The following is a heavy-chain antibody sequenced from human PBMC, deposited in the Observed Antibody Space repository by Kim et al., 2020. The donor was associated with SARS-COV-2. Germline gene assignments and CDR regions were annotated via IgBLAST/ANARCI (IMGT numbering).Heavy chain of an antibody. D-gene: IGHD3-9*01. CDR3: ARGPSSYDILTGYPIAYFDY. CDR2: ISYDGSNK. CDR1: GFTFSSYG. V-gene: IGHV3-33*05. Sequence: GGSLRLSCAASGFTFSSYGMHWVRQAPGKGLEWVAVISYDGSNKYYADSVKGRFTISRDNSKNTLYLQMNSLRAEDTAVYYCARGPSSYDILTGYPIAYFDYWGQGALVTVSS. J-gene: IGHJ4*02.